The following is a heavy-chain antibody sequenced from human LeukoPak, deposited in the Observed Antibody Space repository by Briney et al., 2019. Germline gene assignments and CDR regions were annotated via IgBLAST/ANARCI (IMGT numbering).Heavy chain of an antibody. J-gene: IGHJ4*02. CDR2: IWSDATNQ. V-gene: IGHV3-30*02. CDR3: APEATNVAGS. D-gene: IGHD1-1*01. CDR1: GFTFSHYG. Sequence: GGSLRLSCEASGFTFSHYGMHWVRQAPGKGLEWVAVIWSDATNQYYADSVKGRFTISRDNSKNTLFLQMHGLRPEDTAVYYCAPEATNVAGSWGQGTLVIVSS.